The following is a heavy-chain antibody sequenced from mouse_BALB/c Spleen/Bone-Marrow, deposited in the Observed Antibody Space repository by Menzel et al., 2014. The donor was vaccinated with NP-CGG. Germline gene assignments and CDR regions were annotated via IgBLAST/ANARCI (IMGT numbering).Heavy chain of an antibody. CDR3: ARDRGGYYCNYDYAMDY. CDR2: IWAGGST. D-gene: IGHD2-1*01. Sequence: QVQLKESGPGLVAPSQSLSITCTVSGFSLTSYGVHWVRQPPGKGLEWLGVIWAGGSTNYNSALMSRLSISKDNSKSRVFLKMNSLQTDDTAMYYCARDRGGYYCNYDYAMDYWGQGTSVTVSS. CDR1: GFSLTSYG. J-gene: IGHJ4*01. V-gene: IGHV2-9*02.